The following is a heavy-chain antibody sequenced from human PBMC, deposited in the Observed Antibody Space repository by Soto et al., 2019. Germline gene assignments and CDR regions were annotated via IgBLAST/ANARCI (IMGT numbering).Heavy chain of an antibody. D-gene: IGHD2-15*01. Sequence: GGSLRLSCAASGFTFDDYGMSWVRQAPGKGLERVSFIDLSGTTTYYRDSVKGRFTIFKDISMNTVYLQMNSLTVEDAAVYYCTKDRVPDGIYSFDYWGQGALVTVSS. V-gene: IGHV3-23*03. CDR1: GFTFDDYG. CDR3: TKDRVPDGIYSFDY. CDR2: IDLSGTTT. J-gene: IGHJ4*02.